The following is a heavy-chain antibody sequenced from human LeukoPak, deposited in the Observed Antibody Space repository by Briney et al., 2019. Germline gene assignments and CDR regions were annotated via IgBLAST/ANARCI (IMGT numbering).Heavy chain of an antibody. D-gene: IGHD1-26*01. CDR1: GGTFSSYA. J-gene: IGHJ4*02. CDR2: IIPIFGTA. Sequence: ASVKVSCKASGGTFSSYAISWVRQAPGQGLEWMGGIIPIFGTANYAQKFQGRVTITADESTSTAYMELSSLRSEDTAVYYCARDLWQYSGSYLGFDYWGQGTLVTVSS. CDR3: ARDLWQYSGSYLGFDY. V-gene: IGHV1-69*13.